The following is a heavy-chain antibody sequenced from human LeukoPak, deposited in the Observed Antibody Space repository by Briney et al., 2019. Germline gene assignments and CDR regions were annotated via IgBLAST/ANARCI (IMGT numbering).Heavy chain of an antibody. CDR3: AKSPYYYDSSGYSTPPDY. V-gene: IGHV3-30*02. J-gene: IGHJ4*02. CDR1: GFTFSSYG. D-gene: IGHD3-22*01. Sequence: GGSLRLSCAAPGFTFSSYGMHWVRQAPGKGLEWVAFIRYDGSNKYYADSVKGRFTISRDNSKNTLYLQMNSLRAEDTAVYYCAKSPYYYDSSGYSTPPDYWGQGTLVTVSS. CDR2: IRYDGSNK.